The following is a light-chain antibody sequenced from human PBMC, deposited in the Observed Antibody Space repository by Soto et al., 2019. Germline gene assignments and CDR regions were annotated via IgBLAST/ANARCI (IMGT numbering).Light chain of an antibody. V-gene: IGLV2-18*02. J-gene: IGLJ2*01. CDR1: SSDVGSYNR. Sequence: QSVLTQPPSVSGSPGQSVTISCTGTSSDVGSYNRVSWYQQPPGTAPKLMIFEVSNRPSGVPDRFSGSKSGITASLTISGLQAEDEAHYYCSSYTSSNTLVFGGGTKLTVL. CDR3: SSYTSSNTLV. CDR2: EVS.